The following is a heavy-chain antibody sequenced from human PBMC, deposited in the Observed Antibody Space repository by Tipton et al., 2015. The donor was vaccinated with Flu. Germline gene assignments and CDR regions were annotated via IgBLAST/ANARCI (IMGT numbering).Heavy chain of an antibody. CDR2: INWNGGSI. J-gene: IGHJ4*02. V-gene: IGHV3-9*01. CDR3: ATDSSGWSQGGG. Sequence: SLRLSCAVSGFNFDDYAMHWVRQAPGKGLEWVSSINWNGGSIGYVDSVKGRFTISRDNAQKSLYLEMNSLRVEDTAVYFCATDSSGWSQGGGWGQGTLVTVSS. D-gene: IGHD6-13*01. CDR1: GFNFDDYA.